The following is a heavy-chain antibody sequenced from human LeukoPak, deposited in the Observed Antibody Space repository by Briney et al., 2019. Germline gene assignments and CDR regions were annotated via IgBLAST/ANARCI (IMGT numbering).Heavy chain of an antibody. CDR2: ISGSGGST. J-gene: IGHJ4*02. Sequence: GGSLRLSCAASGFTFSSYAMSWVRQAPGKGLEWVSAISGSGGSTYYADSVKGRFTISRDSSKNTLYLQMNSLRAEDTAVYYCAKDQEAAPSLFYYWGQGTLVTVSS. CDR1: GFTFSSYA. D-gene: IGHD6-6*01. V-gene: IGHV3-23*01. CDR3: AKDQEAAPSLFYY.